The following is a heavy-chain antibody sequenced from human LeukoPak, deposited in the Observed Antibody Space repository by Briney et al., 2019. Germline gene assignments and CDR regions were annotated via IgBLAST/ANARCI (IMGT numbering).Heavy chain of an antibody. CDR2: IYYSGST. V-gene: IGHV4-39*01. CDR3: ASGLGELFYWFDP. CDR1: GGSISSTGYY. J-gene: IGHJ5*02. Sequence: SGTLSLTCTVSGGSISSTGYYWGWIRQPPGKGLEWIGTIYYSGSTYYNPSLKSRVTISVDTSKNQFSLKLSSVTAADTAVYYCASGLGELFYWFDPWGQGTLVTVSS. D-gene: IGHD3-16*01.